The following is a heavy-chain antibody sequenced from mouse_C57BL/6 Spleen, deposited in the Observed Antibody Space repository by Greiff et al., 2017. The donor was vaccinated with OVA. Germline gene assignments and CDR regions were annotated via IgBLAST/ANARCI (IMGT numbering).Heavy chain of an antibody. CDR1: GYAFSSYW. V-gene: IGHV1-80*01. CDR3: ARSGYYGSSPLPY. CDR2: IYPGDGDT. J-gene: IGHJ3*01. Sequence: QVQLQQSGAELVKPGASVKISCKASGYAFSSYWMNWVKQRPGKGLEWIGQIYPGDGDTNYNGKFKGKATLTAAKSSSTAYMHLSSLTSEDSAVYFCARSGYYGSSPLPYWGQGTLVTVSA. D-gene: IGHD1-1*01.